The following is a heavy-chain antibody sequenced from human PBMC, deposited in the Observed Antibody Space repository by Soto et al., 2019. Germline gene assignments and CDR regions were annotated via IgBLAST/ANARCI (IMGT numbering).Heavy chain of an antibody. J-gene: IGHJ3*02. Sequence: QVQLVQSGAEVKKPGSSVKVSCKASGGSFSSNAISWVRQAPGQGLEWMGGIIPILGSANYAQKFQDRLTITADGSTTTTYMELNSLGSEDAAVYYGASRERVDAFDIWGQGTLVTVSS. CDR2: IIPILGSA. CDR3: ASRERVDAFDI. V-gene: IGHV1-69*01. CDR1: GGSFSSNA. D-gene: IGHD1-26*01.